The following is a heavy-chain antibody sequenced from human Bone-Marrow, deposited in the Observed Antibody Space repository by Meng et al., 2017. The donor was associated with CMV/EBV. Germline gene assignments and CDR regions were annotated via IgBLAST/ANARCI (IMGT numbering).Heavy chain of an antibody. D-gene: IGHD5-18*01. Sequence: GGSLRLSCAASGFTLSKAWMSWVRQAPGKGLEWVGRIKSKTDGGTTDYAAPVKGRFTISREDSENTLYLQMNSLRAEDTAVYYCAKDRTMGIQLWLLGEFDYWGQGTLVTVSA. CDR1: GFTLSKAW. CDR2: IKSKTDGGTT. CDR3: AKDRTMGIQLWLLGEFDY. J-gene: IGHJ4*02. V-gene: IGHV3-15*01.